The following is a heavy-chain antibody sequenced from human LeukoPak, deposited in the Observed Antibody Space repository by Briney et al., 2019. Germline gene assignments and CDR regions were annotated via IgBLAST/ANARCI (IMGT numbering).Heavy chain of an antibody. D-gene: IGHD3-3*01. Sequence: GGSLRLSCAASGFTLSSYWMHWVRQAPGKGLVWVSRINTDESSTSYADSVKGRFTISRDNAKNTLYLQMNSLRVEDSAVYYCARSNYDFWSGSSTIDINWFDPWGQGTLVTVSS. CDR3: ARSNYDFWSGSSTIDINWFDP. CDR1: GFTLSSYW. CDR2: INTDESST. J-gene: IGHJ5*02. V-gene: IGHV3-74*01.